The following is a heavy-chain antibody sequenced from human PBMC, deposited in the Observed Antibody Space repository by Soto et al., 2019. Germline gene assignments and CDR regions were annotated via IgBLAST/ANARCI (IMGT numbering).Heavy chain of an antibody. D-gene: IGHD3-3*01. J-gene: IGHJ4*02. CDR1: GFTFSDYY. CDR3: ARWSASQSSVDY. Sequence: QVQLVESGGGSVKPGGSLRLSCAASGFTFSDYYMNWIRQAPGKGLEWVSFISTTSSYTNYADSVKGRFTISRDNAKNSLYLQMNSLRAEEPAMYYCARWSASQSSVDYWGQGTLVTVSS. V-gene: IGHV3-11*05. CDR2: ISTTSSYT.